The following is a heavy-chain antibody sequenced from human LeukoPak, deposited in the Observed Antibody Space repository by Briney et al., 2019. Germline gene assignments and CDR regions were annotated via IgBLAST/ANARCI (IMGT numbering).Heavy chain of an antibody. V-gene: IGHV4-59*05. D-gene: IGHD3-22*01. CDR1: GGSISSYY. J-gene: IGHJ4*02. Sequence: PSETLSLTCTVSGGSISSYYWSWIRQPPGKGLEWIGSIYYSGSTYYNPSLKSRVTISVDTSKNQFSLKLSSVTAADTAVYYCARQQYDSSGYYYVYWGQGTLVTVSS. CDR3: ARQQYDSSGYYYVY. CDR2: IYYSGST.